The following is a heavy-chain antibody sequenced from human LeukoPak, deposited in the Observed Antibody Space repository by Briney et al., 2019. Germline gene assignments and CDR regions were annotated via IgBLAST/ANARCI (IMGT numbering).Heavy chain of an antibody. CDR3: AGKTARRQGGWYGY. D-gene: IGHD6-19*01. V-gene: IGHV4-34*01. CDR1: GGSFSGYY. Sequence: TSETLSLTCAVYGGSFSGYYWSWIRQPPGKGLEWIGEINHSGSTNYNPSLKSRVTISVDTSKNQFSLKLSSVTAADTAVYYCAGKTARRQGGWYGYWGQGTLVTVSS. J-gene: IGHJ4*02. CDR2: INHSGST.